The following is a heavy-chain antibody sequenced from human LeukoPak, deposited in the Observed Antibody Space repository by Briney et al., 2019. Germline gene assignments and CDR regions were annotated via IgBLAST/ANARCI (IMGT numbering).Heavy chain of an antibody. Sequence: ASVKVSCKASGGTFSSYAISWVRQAPGQGLEWMGGIIPIFGTANYAQKFQGRVTITADESTSTAYMELSSLRSEDTAVYYCASGSTDIVVVPAAILYYYMDVWGKGTTVTVSS. CDR1: GGTFSSYA. D-gene: IGHD2-2*01. V-gene: IGHV1-69*01. CDR2: IIPIFGTA. J-gene: IGHJ6*03. CDR3: ASGSTDIVVVPAAILYYYMDV.